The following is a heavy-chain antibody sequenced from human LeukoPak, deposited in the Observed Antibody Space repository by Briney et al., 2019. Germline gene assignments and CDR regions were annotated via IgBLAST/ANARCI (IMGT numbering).Heavy chain of an antibody. D-gene: IGHD4-23*01. J-gene: IGHJ4*02. Sequence: GASVKVSCKASGGTFISYALSWVRQAPGQGLEWMGGIIPIFGTANYAQKFQGRVTITADESTSTAYMELSSLRSEDTAVYYCARDHPGNPFDYWGQGTLVTVSS. CDR3: ARDHPGNPFDY. V-gene: IGHV1-69*13. CDR1: GGTFISYA. CDR2: IIPIFGTA.